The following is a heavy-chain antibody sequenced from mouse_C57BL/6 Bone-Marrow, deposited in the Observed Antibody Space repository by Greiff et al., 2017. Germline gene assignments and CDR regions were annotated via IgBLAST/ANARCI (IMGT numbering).Heavy chain of an antibody. J-gene: IGHJ3*01. D-gene: IGHD1-1*01. CDR3: ARWGITPWFAY. Sequence: QVQLQQSGAELVMPGASVKLSCKASGYTFTSYWMHWVKQRPGQGLEWIGEIDPSASHTNYNQKFKGKATLTVDKSSSTAYMQLSSLTSEDSAVYYCARWGITPWFAYWGRGTLVTVSA. CDR2: IDPSASHT. V-gene: IGHV1-69*01. CDR1: GYTFTSYW.